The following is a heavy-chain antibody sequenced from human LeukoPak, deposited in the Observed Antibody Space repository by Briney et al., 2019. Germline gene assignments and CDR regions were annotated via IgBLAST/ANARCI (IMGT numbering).Heavy chain of an antibody. J-gene: IGHJ5*02. CDR3: ARGLTIVVVAKGWFDP. Sequence: ASVKVSCKASGYTFTCYYMHWVGQAPGQGREGMGWINPNSGGTNYAQKFQGRVTMTSDTSISTAYMELSMLRSDDTAVYYCARGLTIVVVAKGWFDPWGQGTLVTVSS. CDR2: INPNSGGT. CDR1: GYTFTCYY. V-gene: IGHV1-2*02. D-gene: IGHD2-15*01.